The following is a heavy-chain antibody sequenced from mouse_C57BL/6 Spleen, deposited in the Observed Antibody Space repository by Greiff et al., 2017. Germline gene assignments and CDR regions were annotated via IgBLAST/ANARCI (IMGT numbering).Heavy chain of an antibody. D-gene: IGHD1-3*01. CDR1: GYTFTSYW. V-gene: IGHV1-69*01. J-gene: IGHJ3*01. Sequence: VQLQQPGAELVMPGASVKLSCKASGYTFTSYWMHWVKQRPGQGLEWIGEIDPSDSYTNYNQKFKGKSTLTVDKSSSTAYMQLSSLTSEDSAVYYCARGGKGLDAAFAYWGQGTLVTVSA. CDR3: ARGGKGLDAAFAY. CDR2: IDPSDSYT.